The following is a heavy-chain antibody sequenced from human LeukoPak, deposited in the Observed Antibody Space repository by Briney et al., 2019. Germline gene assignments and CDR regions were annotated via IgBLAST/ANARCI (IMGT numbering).Heavy chain of an antibody. CDR2: ISSSSSYI. D-gene: IGHD4-23*01. V-gene: IGHV3-21*01. Sequence: GGSLRLSCATSGFTFSSYSMNWVRQAPGKGLEWVSSISSSSSYIYYTDSVKGRFTISRDNAKNSLYLQMSSLRAEDTAVYYCASVTPYDYWGQGTLVTVSS. CDR3: ASVTPYDY. CDR1: GFTFSSYS. J-gene: IGHJ4*02.